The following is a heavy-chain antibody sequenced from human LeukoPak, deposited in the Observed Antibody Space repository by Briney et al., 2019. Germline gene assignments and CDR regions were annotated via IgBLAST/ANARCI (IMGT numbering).Heavy chain of an antibody. CDR1: GGSFSGYY. CDR3: ARGLWLRSSLDY. V-gene: IGHV4-34*01. D-gene: IGHD5-12*01. J-gene: IGHJ4*02. CDR2: INHSGST. Sequence: SETLSLTCAVYGGSFSGYYWSWIRQPPGKGLEWIGEINHSGSTNYNPSLESRVTISVDTSKNQFSLKLSSVTAADTAVYYCARGLWLRSSLDYWGQGTLVTVSS.